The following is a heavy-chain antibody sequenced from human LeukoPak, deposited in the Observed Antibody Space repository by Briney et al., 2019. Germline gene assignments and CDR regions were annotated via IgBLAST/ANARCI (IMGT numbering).Heavy chain of an antibody. D-gene: IGHD4-23*01. V-gene: IGHV1-69*05. J-gene: IGHJ3*02. CDR2: IIPIFGTA. CDR1: GGTFSSYA. CDR3: ARVLNSDAFDI. Sequence: GVSVKVSCKASGGTFSSYAISWVRQAPGQGLEWMGRIIPIFGTANYAQKFQGRVTITTDESTSTAYMELSSLRSEDTAVYYCARVLNSDAFDIWGQGTMVTVSS.